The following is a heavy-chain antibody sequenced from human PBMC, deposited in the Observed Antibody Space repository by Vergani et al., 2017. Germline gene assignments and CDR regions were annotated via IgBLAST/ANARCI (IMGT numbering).Heavy chain of an antibody. Sequence: QLQLQYSGPGLLNPSETLSLTCTVSGYSVISTDYHWGWIRQPPGKGLEWIGSMDYSGSTSYNPSLVSRISISFETPKNQFSLRLTSVTAADTAVYYCASKRGACRAAYCHSYDFWGPGTLVGVSS. J-gene: IGHJ4*02. CDR1: GYSVISTDYH. V-gene: IGHV4-39*01. CDR3: ASKRGACRAAYCHSYDF. CDR2: MDYSGST. D-gene: IGHD2-15*01.